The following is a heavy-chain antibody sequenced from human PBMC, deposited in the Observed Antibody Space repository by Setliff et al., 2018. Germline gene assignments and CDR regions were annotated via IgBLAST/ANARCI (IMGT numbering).Heavy chain of an antibody. CDR3: VRDVSRWLQFLGSFDQ. V-gene: IGHV4-39*02. D-gene: IGHD5-12*01. CDR2: VSFSGST. Sequence: SETLSLTCNVSGASISRTSYYWGWIRQSPGKGVEWIASVSFSGSTYYNSALKSRATIFAHKSQTHFSLRLTSATAADTAIYYCVRDVSRWLQFLGSFDQWGQGILVTVSS. J-gene: IGHJ4*02. CDR1: GASISRTSYY.